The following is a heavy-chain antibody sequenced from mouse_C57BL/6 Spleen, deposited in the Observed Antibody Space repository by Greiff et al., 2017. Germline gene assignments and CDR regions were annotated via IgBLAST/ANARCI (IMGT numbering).Heavy chain of an antibody. CDR1: GYAFSSSW. CDR3: ASDYYGSSGYVEV. CDR2: IYPGDGDT. Sequence: VQLQQSGPELVKPGASVKISCKASGYAFSSSWMNWVKQRPGKGLEWIGRIYPGDGDTNYNGKFKGKATLTADNSSSTAYMQLSSLTSKDSAVYFCASDYYGSSGYVEVWGTGTTVTVSS. V-gene: IGHV1-82*01. D-gene: IGHD1-1*01. J-gene: IGHJ1*03.